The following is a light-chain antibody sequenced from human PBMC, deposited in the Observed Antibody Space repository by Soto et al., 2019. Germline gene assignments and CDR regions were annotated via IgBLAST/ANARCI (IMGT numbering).Light chain of an antibody. CDR1: QSISSY. CDR2: VAS. J-gene: IGKJ4*01. CDR3: QQSSSTPQT. V-gene: IGKV1-39*01. Sequence: DIQMTQSPSSLSASVGDSVNITCRASQSISSYLRWYQQKPGKAPKLLINVASTLQSGVPSRFSGSGSGTDFTLAISSLQPEDFATYYCQQSSSTPQTFGGGTKVDIK.